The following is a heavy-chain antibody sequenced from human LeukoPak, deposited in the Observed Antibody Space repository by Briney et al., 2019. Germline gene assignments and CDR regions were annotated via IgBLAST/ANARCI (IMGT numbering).Heavy chain of an antibody. J-gene: IGHJ4*02. CDR3: ARGLDYGDYFDY. V-gene: IGHV3-21*01. CDR2: ISSSSSYI. D-gene: IGHD4-17*01. CDR1: GFTFSSYS. Sequence: GGSLRLSCAASGFTFSSYSMNWVRQAPGKGLEWVSSISSSSSYIYYADSVKGRFTISRDNAKNSLYLQMNSLRAEDTAVYYCARGLDYGDYFDYWGQGTLVTVSS.